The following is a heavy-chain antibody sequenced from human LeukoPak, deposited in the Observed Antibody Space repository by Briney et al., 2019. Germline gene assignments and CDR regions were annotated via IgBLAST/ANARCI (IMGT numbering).Heavy chain of an antibody. CDR1: GYPFTSYY. D-gene: IGHD2-2*01. CDR2: ISAYNGNT. CDR3: ARDRVLYCSSTSCYLAY. J-gene: IGHJ4*02. Sequence: ASVKVSCKASGYPFTSYYINWVRQAPGQGLEWMGWISAYNGNTNYAQKLQGRVTMTTDTSTSTAYMELRSLRSDDTAVYYCARDRVLYCSSTSCYLAYWGQGTLVTVSS. V-gene: IGHV1-18*01.